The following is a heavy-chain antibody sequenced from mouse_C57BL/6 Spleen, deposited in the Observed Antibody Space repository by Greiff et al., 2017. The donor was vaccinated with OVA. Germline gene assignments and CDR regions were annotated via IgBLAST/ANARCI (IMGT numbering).Heavy chain of an antibody. V-gene: IGHV1-22*01. D-gene: IGHD1-1*01. CDR2: INPNNGGT. Sequence: EVQVVESGPELVKPGASVKMSCKASGYTFTDYNMHWVKQSHGKSLEWIGYINPNNGGTSYNQKFKGKATLTVNKSSSTAYMELRSLTSEDSAVYYCASHITTVVEDYFDYWGQGTTLTVSS. J-gene: IGHJ2*01. CDR1: GYTFTDYN. CDR3: ASHITTVVEDYFDY.